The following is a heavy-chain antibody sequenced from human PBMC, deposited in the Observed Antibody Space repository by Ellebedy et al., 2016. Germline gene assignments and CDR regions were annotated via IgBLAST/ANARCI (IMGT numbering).Heavy chain of an antibody. J-gene: IGHJ4*02. CDR3: ARVKRTRWYRPFDH. V-gene: IGHV3-23*01. CDR1: GFTFKDHA. D-gene: IGHD6-13*01. Sequence: GESLKISCTTSGFTFKDHAMGWVRRAPGKEMQWVSTISGSASNTLYADSVQGRLLISKDWSRNTLYLQMRSLRADDTAIYYCARVKRTRWYRPFDHWGQGTLVAVSS. CDR2: ISGSASNT.